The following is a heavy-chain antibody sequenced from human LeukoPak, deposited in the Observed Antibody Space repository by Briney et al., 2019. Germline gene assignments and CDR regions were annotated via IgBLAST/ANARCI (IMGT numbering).Heavy chain of an antibody. CDR3: AKDLYYYDSNPMDYFDY. Sequence: GGSLRLSCAASGFTFSSYAMSWVRQAPGKGLEWVSAISGSGGSTYYADSVKGRFTIPRDNSKNTLYLQMNSLRAEDTAVYYCAKDLYYYDSNPMDYFDYWGQGTLVTVSS. V-gene: IGHV3-23*01. D-gene: IGHD3-22*01. CDR2: ISGSGGST. CDR1: GFTFSSYA. J-gene: IGHJ4*02.